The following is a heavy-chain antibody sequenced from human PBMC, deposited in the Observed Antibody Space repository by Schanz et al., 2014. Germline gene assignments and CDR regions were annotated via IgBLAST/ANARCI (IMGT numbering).Heavy chain of an antibody. CDR2: ITGASDHI. D-gene: IGHD3-10*01. CDR3: ARIGGSVFDY. V-gene: IGHV3-48*01. J-gene: IGHJ4*02. CDR1: GFTLSSYG. Sequence: EVQLLESGGGLVQPGGSLRLSCAASGFTLSSYGMHWVRQAPGKGLEWVSGITGASDHIDYADSMKGRFTVSRDNAENALYLQMNSLRAEDTAVYYCARIGGSVFDYWAQGTLVTVSS.